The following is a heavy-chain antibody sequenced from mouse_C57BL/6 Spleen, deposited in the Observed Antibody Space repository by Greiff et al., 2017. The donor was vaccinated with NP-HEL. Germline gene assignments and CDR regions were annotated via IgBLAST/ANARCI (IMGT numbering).Heavy chain of an antibody. J-gene: IGHJ4*01. CDR2: IDPETGGT. CDR3: TRAGTDYYAMDY. Sequence: QVQLQQSGAELVRPGASVTLSCKASGYTFTDYEMHWVKQTPVHGLEWIGAIDPETGGTAYNQKFKGKAILTADKSSSTAYMELRSLTSEDSAVYYCTRAGTDYYAMDYWGQGTSVTVSS. D-gene: IGHD3-3*01. CDR1: GYTFTDYE. V-gene: IGHV1-15*01.